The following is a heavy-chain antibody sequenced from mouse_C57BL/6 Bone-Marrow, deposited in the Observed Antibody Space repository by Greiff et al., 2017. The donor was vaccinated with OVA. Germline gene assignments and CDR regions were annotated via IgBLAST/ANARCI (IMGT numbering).Heavy chain of an antibody. V-gene: IGHV1-47*01. D-gene: IGHD2-4*01. J-gene: IGHJ3*01. CDR3: ARPGDYDGDWFAY. CDR1: GYTFTTYP. Sequence: QVQLKESGAELVKPGASVKMSCKASGYTFTTYPMEWMKQNHGKSLEWIGNFHPYNDDTKYNEKFKGKATLTVEKSSSTVYLELSRLTSDDSAVYYCARPGDYDGDWFAYWGQGTLVTVSA. CDR2: FHPYNDDT.